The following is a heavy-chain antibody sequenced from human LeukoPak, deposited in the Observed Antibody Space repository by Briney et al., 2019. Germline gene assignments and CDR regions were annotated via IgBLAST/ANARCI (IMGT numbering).Heavy chain of an antibody. CDR1: GFTFRRYA. CDR2: ISYDGSNK. Sequence: GSLRLSWATSGFTFRRYAMHWVRQAPGKGPEWGAVISYDGSNKYYADSVKGRFTISRDNSKNTLYLQMNSLRAEDTAVYYCARGVGSSSWYGVYWGQGTLVTVSS. V-gene: IGHV3-30*01. CDR3: ARGVGSSSWYGVY. D-gene: IGHD6-13*01. J-gene: IGHJ4*02.